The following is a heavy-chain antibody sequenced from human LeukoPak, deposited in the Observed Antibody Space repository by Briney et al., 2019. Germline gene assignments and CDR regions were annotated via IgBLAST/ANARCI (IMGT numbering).Heavy chain of an antibody. D-gene: IGHD3-9*01. CDR1: GYTFTSYG. J-gene: IGHJ4*02. CDR3: ATVHRQYFDWLLYFAY. V-gene: IGHV1-8*02. Sequence: GASVKVSCKASGYTFTSYGISWVRQAPGQGLEWMGWMNPNTGNTGYAQKFQGRVTMTRNTSISTAYMELSSLRSEDTAVYYCATVHRQYFDWLLYFAYWGQGTLVTVSS. CDR2: MNPNTGNT.